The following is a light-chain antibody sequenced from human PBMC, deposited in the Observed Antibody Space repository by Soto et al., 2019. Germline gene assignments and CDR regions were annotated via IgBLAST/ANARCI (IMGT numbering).Light chain of an antibody. CDR3: QQYNSYSSRT. Sequence: SQTTLSASVGDRVNLACRASQSISSWLAWYQQKPGRAPKLLIYDASSLESGVPSRFSGSRSGTEFTLTISSLQPDDFATYYCQQYNSYSSRTFGQGAKVDIK. CDR2: DAS. V-gene: IGKV1-5*01. J-gene: IGKJ1*01. CDR1: QSISSW.